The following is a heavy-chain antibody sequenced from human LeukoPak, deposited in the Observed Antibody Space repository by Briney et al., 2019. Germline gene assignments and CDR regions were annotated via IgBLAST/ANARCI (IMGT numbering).Heavy chain of an antibody. CDR1: GYTFTSHE. CDR3: ARGQGNYYYYYMDV. J-gene: IGHJ6*03. D-gene: IGHD3-10*01. Sequence: ASVTVSCKASGYTFTSHESNWVRQAAGQGLEWVGWMSPNSGNTGYAQRFQGRVTMTRNTSISTAYMELSSLRSEDTAVYYCARGQGNYYYYYMDVWGKGTTVTVSS. CDR2: MSPNSGNT. V-gene: IGHV1-8*01.